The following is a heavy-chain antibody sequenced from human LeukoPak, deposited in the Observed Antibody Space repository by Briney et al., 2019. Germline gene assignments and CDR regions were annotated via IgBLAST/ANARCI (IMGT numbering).Heavy chain of an antibody. CDR3: ARDGDYDFWSGYGVYYFDY. V-gene: IGHV3-30*02. D-gene: IGHD3-3*01. CDR1: GFTFSSYG. Sequence: GGSLRLSCATSGFTFSSYGMHWVRQAPGKGLEWVAFIRYDGSNKYYADSVKGRFTISRDNSKNTLYLQMNSLRAEDTAVYYCARDGDYDFWSGYGVYYFDYWGQGTLVTVSS. J-gene: IGHJ4*02. CDR2: IRYDGSNK.